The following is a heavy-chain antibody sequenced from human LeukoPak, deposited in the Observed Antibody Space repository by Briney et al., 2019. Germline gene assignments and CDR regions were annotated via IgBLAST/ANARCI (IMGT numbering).Heavy chain of an antibody. CDR3: ARDSGTTGEVKFDP. V-gene: IGHV4-59*12. CDR1: GGSINNYY. J-gene: IGHJ5*02. D-gene: IGHD3-10*01. Sequence: SETLSLTCTVSGGSINNYYWNWIRQPPGKGLEWIGYIYYSGSTNYNPSLKSRVTMSLDMSKNQFFLKLSSVTAADTAVYYCARDSGTTGEVKFDPWGQGTLVTVSS. CDR2: IYYSGST.